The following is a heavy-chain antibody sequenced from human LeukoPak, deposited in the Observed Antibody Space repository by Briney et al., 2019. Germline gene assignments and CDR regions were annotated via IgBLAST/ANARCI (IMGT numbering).Heavy chain of an antibody. V-gene: IGHV3-48*03. CDR1: GFTFSCYA. CDR2: ISSSGSTI. J-gene: IGHJ5*02. Sequence: GGSLRLSCAASGFTFSCYAMSWVRQAPGKGLEWVSYISSSGSTIYYADSVKGRFTISRDNAKNSLYLQMNSLRAEDTAVYYCARDRKLNWFDPWGQGTLVTVSS. CDR3: ARDRKLNWFDP.